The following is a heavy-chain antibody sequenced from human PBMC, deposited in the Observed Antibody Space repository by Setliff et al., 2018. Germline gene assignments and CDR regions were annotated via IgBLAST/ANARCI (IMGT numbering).Heavy chain of an antibody. CDR1: GGSITSGSYY. CDR2: LHTSGTT. J-gene: IGHJ4*02. V-gene: IGHV4-61*02. CDR3: ARDNTIVGATDY. D-gene: IGHD1-26*01. Sequence: PSETLSLTCAVSGGSITSGSYYWSWIRQPAGEGLEWIGRLHTSGTTDYNPSLKGRVTISADTSTNHFSLKLTSVTAADTAVNYCARDNTIVGATDYWGQGALVTVSS.